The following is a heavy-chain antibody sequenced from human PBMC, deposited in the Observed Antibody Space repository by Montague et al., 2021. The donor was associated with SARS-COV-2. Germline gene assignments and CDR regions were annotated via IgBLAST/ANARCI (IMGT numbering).Heavy chain of an antibody. V-gene: IGHV4-61*01. D-gene: IGHD6-6*01. Sequence: SETLSLTCTVSGASVASGNFYWSWIRQPPGKGLEWIGYMYYTGHINYNPSLESRVTMPVDPSKNQFSMTLTPVTAADTAVYYCARSRANVPSRPGFDYGAREPWSPSPQ. CDR3: ARSRANVPSRPGFDY. CDR1: GASVASGNFY. J-gene: IGHJ4*02. CDR2: MYYTGHI.